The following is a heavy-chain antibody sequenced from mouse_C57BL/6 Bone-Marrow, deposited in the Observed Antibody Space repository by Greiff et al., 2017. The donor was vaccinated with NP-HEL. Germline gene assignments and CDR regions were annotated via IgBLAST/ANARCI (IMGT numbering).Heavy chain of an antibody. J-gene: IGHJ1*03. V-gene: IGHV1-50*01. CDR3: ASSDYYGSSYWYFDV. Sequence: QVQLQQSGAELVKPGASVKLSCKASGYTFTSYWMQWVKQRPGQGLEWIGEIDPSDSYTNYNQKFKGKATLTVDTSSSTAYMQLSSLTSEDSAVYYCASSDYYGSSYWYFDVWGTGTTVTVSS. CDR2: IDPSDSYT. D-gene: IGHD1-1*01. CDR1: GYTFTSYW.